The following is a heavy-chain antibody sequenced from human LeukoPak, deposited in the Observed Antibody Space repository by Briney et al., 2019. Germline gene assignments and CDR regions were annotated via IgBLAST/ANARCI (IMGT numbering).Heavy chain of an antibody. CDR2: IHRDDKT. V-gene: IGHV3-53*01. CDR1: GFTFSSSF. D-gene: IGHD2-2*01. Sequence: PGGSLRLSCAASGFTFSSSFIYWVRRAPGKGLEWVSFIHRDDKTCYADSVKGRFTMSRDSSKNTLYLQMNSLGADDTAVYYCAREVISTPSYFDYWGQGILVTVSS. J-gene: IGHJ4*02. CDR3: AREVISTPSYFDY.